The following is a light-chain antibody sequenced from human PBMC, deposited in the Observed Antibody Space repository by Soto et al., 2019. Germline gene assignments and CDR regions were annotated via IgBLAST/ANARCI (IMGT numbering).Light chain of an antibody. CDR2: GAS. CDR1: QSVSSSY. V-gene: IGKV3-20*01. CDR3: QQYGSSGWT. J-gene: IGKJ1*01. Sequence: EIALTQSPGTLSLSPGERATLCCRASQSVSSSYLAWYQQKPGQAPRLLIYGASSRATGIPDRFSGSGSGADFTLTISRLEPEDFAVYYCQQYGSSGWTFGQGTKVDI.